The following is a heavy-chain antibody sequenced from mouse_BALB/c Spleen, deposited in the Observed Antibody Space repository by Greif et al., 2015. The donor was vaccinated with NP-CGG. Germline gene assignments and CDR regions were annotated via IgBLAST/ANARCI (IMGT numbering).Heavy chain of an antibody. CDR1: GFDFSRYW. V-gene: IGHV4-1*02. CDR2: INPDSSTI. CDR3: ARLHYYGFVAY. J-gene: IGHJ3*01. Sequence: EVKLLASGGGLVPPGGSLKLSCAASGFDFSRYWMSWVRQAPGKGLEWIGEINPDSSTINYTPSLKDKFIISRDNAKNTLYLQMSKVRSEDTVLYYCARLHYYGFVAYWGQVTLFTVSA. D-gene: IGHD1-2*01.